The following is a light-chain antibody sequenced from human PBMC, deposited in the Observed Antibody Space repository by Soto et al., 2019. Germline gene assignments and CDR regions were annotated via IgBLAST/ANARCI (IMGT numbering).Light chain of an antibody. V-gene: IGKV1-5*01. CDR3: QHYNSHRT. CDR1: QSISSW. J-gene: IGKJ4*01. Sequence: DIQMTQSPSTLSASVGDRVTITCRASQSISSWLAWYQQKPGQAPRLLIYGASSLDSGVPSSCGGGCARTVFPLTIRRVPPDDVASYCHQHYNSHRTFGEGTKVDIK. CDR2: GAS.